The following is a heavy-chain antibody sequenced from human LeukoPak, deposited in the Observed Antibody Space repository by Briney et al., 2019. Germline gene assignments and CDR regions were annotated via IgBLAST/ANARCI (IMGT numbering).Heavy chain of an antibody. CDR2: ISGNGAGT. V-gene: IGHV3-23*01. D-gene: IGHD2-15*01. CDR1: GFTFSIYG. J-gene: IGHJ4*02. Sequence: GGPLRLSCAASGFTFSIYGMSWVRQAPGKGLEWVSGISGNGAGTYYADSVKGRFTISRDNSKNTLYLQMNSLRVEDTAVYYCAKDLHGGLDYWGQGTLVTVSS. CDR3: AKDLHGGLDY.